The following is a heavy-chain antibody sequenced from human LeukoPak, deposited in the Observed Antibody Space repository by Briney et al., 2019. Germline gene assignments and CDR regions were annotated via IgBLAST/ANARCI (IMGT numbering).Heavy chain of an antibody. CDR1: GYTFTSYD. D-gene: IGHD2-2*01. Sequence: ASVKVSCKASGYTFTSYDINWVRQATGQGLEWMGWMNPNSGNTGYAQKFQGRVTMTRNTSISTAYMELSSLRSEDTAVYYCARGYCSSTSCYDRYPFDYWGQGTLVTVSS. V-gene: IGHV1-8*01. CDR2: MNPNSGNT. J-gene: IGHJ4*02. CDR3: ARGYCSSTSCYDRYPFDY.